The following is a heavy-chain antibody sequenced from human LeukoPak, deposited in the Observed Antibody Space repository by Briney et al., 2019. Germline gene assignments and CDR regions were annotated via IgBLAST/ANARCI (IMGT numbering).Heavy chain of an antibody. Sequence: SETLSLTCAVSGGSISSGGYYWSWIRQPPGKGLEWIGYIYYSGSTSYNPSLKSRVTISMDTSKNQFSLKLSSVTAADSAVYYCARSDYPGSGTYTEFDAFDIWGQGPMVTVSS. CDR1: GGSISSGGYY. J-gene: IGHJ3*02. V-gene: IGHV4-61*08. CDR2: IYYSGST. D-gene: IGHD3-10*01. CDR3: ARSDYPGSGTYTEFDAFDI.